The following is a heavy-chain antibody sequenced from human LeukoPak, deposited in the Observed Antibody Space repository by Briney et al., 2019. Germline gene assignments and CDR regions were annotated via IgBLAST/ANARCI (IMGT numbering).Heavy chain of an antibody. CDR2: ISSSSRYI. CDR3: ARSGLSYFDY. J-gene: IGHJ4*02. D-gene: IGHD2-8*02. CDR1: GFTFSSYS. Sequence: GGSLRLSCAASGFTFSSYSMNWVRQAPGKGLEWVSSISSSSRYIYYADSVKGRFTISRDNAKNSLYLQMNSLRAEDTAVYYCARSGLSYFDYWGQGTLVTVSS. V-gene: IGHV3-21*01.